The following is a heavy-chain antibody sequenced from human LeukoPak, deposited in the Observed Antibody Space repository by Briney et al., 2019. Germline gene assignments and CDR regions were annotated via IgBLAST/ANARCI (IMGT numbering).Heavy chain of an antibody. CDR2: IWYDGSNK. D-gene: IGHD4-17*01. Sequence: PGRSLRLSCAAPGIPFSSFGMHWLRQAPGKGLEWVAFIWYDGSNKYYADSVKGRFTISRDNSKNTLYLQMNSLTAEDTAVYYCARDGTVTAGPFDPWGGGTLVT. CDR1: GIPFSSFG. V-gene: IGHV3-33*01. J-gene: IGHJ5*02. CDR3: ARDGTVTAGPFDP.